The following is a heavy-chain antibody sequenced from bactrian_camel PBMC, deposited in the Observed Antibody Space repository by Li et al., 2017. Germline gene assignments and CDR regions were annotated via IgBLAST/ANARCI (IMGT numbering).Heavy chain of an antibody. CDR3: AADRLKCLSTNPRGEWNY. Sequence: HVQLVESGGGSVQAGGSLKLSCEATGYVYSRHCMAWFRQAPGKEREVIAAIYTAAGTTYYTDSVKGRFTISQDYAKYILYLQMDNLKPEDTGMYYCAADRLKCLSTNPRGEWNYWGRGTQVTVS. V-gene: IGHV3S54*01. CDR2: IYTAAGTT. J-gene: IGHJ4*01. CDR1: GYVYSRHC. D-gene: IGHD2*01.